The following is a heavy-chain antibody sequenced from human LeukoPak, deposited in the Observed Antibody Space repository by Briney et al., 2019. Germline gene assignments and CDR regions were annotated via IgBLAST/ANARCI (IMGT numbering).Heavy chain of an antibody. Sequence: TGGSLRLSCAASAFTVSSNYMSCVRQAPGKGLEWVSVIYSGGSTYYADSVKGRFTISRDNSKNTLYLQMNSLRAEDTAVYYCARAKTGYDFWGQGTLVTVSS. CDR3: ARAKTGYDF. CDR1: AFTVSSNY. CDR2: IYSGGST. D-gene: IGHD5-12*01. J-gene: IGHJ4*02. V-gene: IGHV3-66*02.